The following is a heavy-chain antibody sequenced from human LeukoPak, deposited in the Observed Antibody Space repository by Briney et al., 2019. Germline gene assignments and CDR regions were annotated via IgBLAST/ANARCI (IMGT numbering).Heavy chain of an antibody. CDR3: ARGPPDDYGDYVRGSLDY. Sequence: GGSLRLSCAASGFTLSAHGMNWVRQAPGKGLEWVAVISYDGSNKYYADSVKGRFTISRDNSKNTLYLQMNSLRAEDTAVYYCARGPPDDYGDYVRGSLDYWGQGTLVTVSS. D-gene: IGHD4-17*01. J-gene: IGHJ4*02. CDR1: GFTLSAHG. V-gene: IGHV3-30*03. CDR2: ISYDGSNK.